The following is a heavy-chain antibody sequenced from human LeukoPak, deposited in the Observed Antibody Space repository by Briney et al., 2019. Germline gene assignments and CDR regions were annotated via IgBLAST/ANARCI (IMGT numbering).Heavy chain of an antibody. CDR2: TSSSSSTI. D-gene: IGHD6-13*01. J-gene: IGHJ4*02. V-gene: IGHV3-48*04. CDR1: GFTFSSHS. Sequence: GGSLRLSCAASGFTFSSHSMNWVRQAPGKGLEWVSYTSSSSSTIYYADSVKGRFTISRDNAKNSLYLQMNSLRAEDTAVYYCARGRGDSSSWYGRPYYFDYWGQGTLVTVSS. CDR3: ARGRGDSSSWYGRPYYFDY.